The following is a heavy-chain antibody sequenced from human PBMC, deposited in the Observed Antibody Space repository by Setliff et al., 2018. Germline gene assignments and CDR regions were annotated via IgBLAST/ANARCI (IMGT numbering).Heavy chain of an antibody. CDR1: GGSISSGSYY. V-gene: IGHV4-61*09. D-gene: IGHD3-22*01. J-gene: IGHJ4*02. CDR3: ARAPRYFDSTGSYFDG. Sequence: SETLSLTCTVSGGSISSGSYYWSWIRQPAGKGLEWIGHIYTSGSTNYNPSLKSRVTISVDTSKNQFSLKLSSVTAADTAVYYCARAPRYFDSTGSYFDGWGQGTLVTVSS. CDR2: IYTSGST.